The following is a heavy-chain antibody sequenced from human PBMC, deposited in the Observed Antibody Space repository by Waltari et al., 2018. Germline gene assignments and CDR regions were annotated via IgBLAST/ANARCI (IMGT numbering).Heavy chain of an antibody. V-gene: IGHV7-4-1*02. J-gene: IGHJ6*02. CDR2: VNTKTGNP. CDR3: ARFREVTGVYYGLEL. CDR1: GYIFTGYH. D-gene: IGHD4-4*01. Sequence: QVQLVQSGAEVKKPGASVKVSCKASGYIFTGYHMHWVRQAPGQGLEWMGRVNTKTGNPMYAQAFTGRFVFSLDTSVNTAYLQITSLKTEDTAVYYCARFREVTGVYYGLELWGQGTKVTVSS.